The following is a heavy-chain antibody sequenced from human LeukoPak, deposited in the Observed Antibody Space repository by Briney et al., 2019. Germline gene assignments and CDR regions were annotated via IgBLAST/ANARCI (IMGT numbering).Heavy chain of an antibody. D-gene: IGHD3-3*01. V-gene: IGHV3-21*01. CDR2: ISSSSSYI. CDR3: ARVYSTIFGVVRNWFDP. J-gene: IGHJ5*02. Sequence: GGSLRLSCAASGFTFSSYSMNWVRQAPGKGLEWVSSISSSSSYIYYADSVRGRFTISRDNAKNSLYLQMNSLRAEDTAVYYCARVYSTIFGVVRNWFDPWGQGTLVTVSS. CDR1: GFTFSSYS.